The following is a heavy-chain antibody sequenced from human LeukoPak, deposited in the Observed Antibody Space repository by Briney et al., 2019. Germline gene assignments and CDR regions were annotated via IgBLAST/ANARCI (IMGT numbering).Heavy chain of an antibody. CDR1: VFTVSSNY. V-gene: IGHV3-53*01. J-gene: IGHJ1*01. D-gene: IGHD3-22*01. CDR2: IYSGGDT. Sequence: GGSLRLSCAASVFTVSSNYMMGWVRQAPGKGLEWVSGIYSGGDTYYGDSVKGRFTISRDNSNNTLYLQMNSLRAEDTAVYYCASSCFDNRGSGYFQHWGQGTLVTVSS. CDR3: ASSCFDNRGSGYFQH.